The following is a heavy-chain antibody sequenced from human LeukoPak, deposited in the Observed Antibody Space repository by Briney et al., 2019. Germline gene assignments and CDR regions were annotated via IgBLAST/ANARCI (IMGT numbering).Heavy chain of an antibody. CDR2: ISYDGSNK. J-gene: IGHJ4*02. CDR3: AKDLGDY. V-gene: IGHV3-30*18. Sequence: PGGSLRLSCAASGFTFSSHGMHWVRQAPGKGLEWVAVISYDGSNKYYADSVKGRFTISRDNSKNTLYLQMNSLRAEDTAVYYCAKDLGDYWGQGTLVTVSS. CDR1: GFTFSSHG.